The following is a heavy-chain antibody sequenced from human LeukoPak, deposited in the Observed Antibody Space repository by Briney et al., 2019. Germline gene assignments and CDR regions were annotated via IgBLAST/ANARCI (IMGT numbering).Heavy chain of an antibody. V-gene: IGHV3-23*01. D-gene: IGHD6-13*01. J-gene: IGHJ4*02. CDR1: GFTFSSNA. CDR2: INNSGGST. Sequence: GGSLRLSCAASGFTFSSNAMSWVRQAPGKGLEWVSTINNSGGSTYYADSVKGRFTISRDNSKNTLYLPMNSLRAEATDVYYCAKWYSSSWIYYFDYWGQGTLVTVSS. CDR3: AKWYSSSWIYYFDY.